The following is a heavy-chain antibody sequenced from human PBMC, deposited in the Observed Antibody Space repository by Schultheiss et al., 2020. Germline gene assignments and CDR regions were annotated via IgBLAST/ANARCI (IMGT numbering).Heavy chain of an antibody. CDR1: GGSISSYY. CDR2: IYYSGST. D-gene: IGHD6-13*01. J-gene: IGHJ3*02. CDR3: ASAILSSWYMGAFDI. Sequence: SETLSLTCTVSGGSISSYYWSWIRQPPGKGLEWIGYIYYSGSTNYNPSLKSRVTISVDTSKNQFSLKLSSVTAADTAVYYCASAILSSWYMGAFDIWGQGTIVTVSS. V-gene: IGHV4-59*01.